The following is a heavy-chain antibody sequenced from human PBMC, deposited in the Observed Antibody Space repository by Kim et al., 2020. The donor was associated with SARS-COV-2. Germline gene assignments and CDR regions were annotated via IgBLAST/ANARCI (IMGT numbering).Heavy chain of an antibody. J-gene: IGHJ4*02. Sequence: SETLSLTCTVSGGSISSSIYYWGWIRQPPGKGLEWIGTIYYSGNTYYNPSLKSRVTFSVDTSKNQFSLKLTSVTAADTAIYYCARRGAGQHYDISTGYFLPYYFDFWGQGTLVTVSS. CDR3: ARRGAGQHYDISTGYFLPYYFDF. CDR2: IYYSGNT. CDR1: GGSISSSIYY. D-gene: IGHD3-9*01. V-gene: IGHV4-39*01.